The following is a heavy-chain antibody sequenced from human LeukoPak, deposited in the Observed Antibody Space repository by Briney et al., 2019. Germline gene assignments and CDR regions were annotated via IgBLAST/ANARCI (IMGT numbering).Heavy chain of an antibody. J-gene: IGHJ3*02. CDR3: AKFGLAGSGRFHDAFDI. Sequence: PGGSLRLSCAASGFTFSSYGMTWVRQAPGKGLGWVSAISGSGGSTYYADSVKGRSTISRDNSKNTLYLQMNSLRAEDTAVYYCAKFGLAGSGRFHDAFDIWGQGTMVTVSS. CDR2: ISGSGGST. CDR1: GFTFSSYG. D-gene: IGHD3-10*01. V-gene: IGHV3-23*01.